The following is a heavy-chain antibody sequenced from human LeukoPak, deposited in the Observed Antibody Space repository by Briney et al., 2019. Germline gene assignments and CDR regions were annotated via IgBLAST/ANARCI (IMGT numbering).Heavy chain of an antibody. CDR2: ISGSGGST. CDR3: AKDRVPLAARPLHFDY. J-gene: IGHJ4*02. Sequence: HSGGSLRLSCAASGFTFSSYAMSWVRQAPGKGLEWVSAISGSGGSTYYADSVKGRFTISRDNSKNTLYLQMNSLRAEDTAVYYCAKDRVPLAARPLHFDYWGQGTLVTVSS. D-gene: IGHD6-6*01. CDR1: GFTFSSYA. V-gene: IGHV3-23*01.